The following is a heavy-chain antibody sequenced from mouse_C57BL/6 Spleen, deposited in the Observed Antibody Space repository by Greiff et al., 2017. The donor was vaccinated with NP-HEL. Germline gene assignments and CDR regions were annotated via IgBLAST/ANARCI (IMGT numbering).Heavy chain of an antibody. V-gene: IGHV14-4*01. J-gene: IGHJ2*01. CDR2: IDPENGDT. CDR1: GFNIKDDY. Sequence: EVQLQQSGAELVRPGASVKLSCTASGFNIKDDYMHWVKQRPEQGLEWIGWIDPENGDTEYASKFQGKATITADTSSNTAYLQLSSLTSEDTAVYYCTLNYYGSSYLDYWGQGTTLTVSS. D-gene: IGHD1-1*01. CDR3: TLNYYGSSYLDY.